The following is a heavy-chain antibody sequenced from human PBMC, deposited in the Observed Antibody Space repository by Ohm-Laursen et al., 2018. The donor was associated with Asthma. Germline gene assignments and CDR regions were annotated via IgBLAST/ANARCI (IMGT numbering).Heavy chain of an antibody. CDR3: ARLTPAWGGYSEH. V-gene: IGHV4-39*01. J-gene: IGHJ4*02. CDR1: GGSISSSSYY. D-gene: IGHD5-12*01. CDR2: IYYSGST. Sequence: GTLSLTCTVSGGSISSSSYYWGWIRQPPGKGLEWIGSIYYSGSTYYNPSLKSRVTMSVDTSKNQFSLRLSSVTAADTAVYYCARLTPAWGGYSEHWGQGTLVTVSS.